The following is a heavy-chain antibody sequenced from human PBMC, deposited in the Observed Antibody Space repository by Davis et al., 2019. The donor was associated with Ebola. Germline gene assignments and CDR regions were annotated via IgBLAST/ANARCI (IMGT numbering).Heavy chain of an antibody. CDR2: IIPIFGTA. J-gene: IGHJ6*02. CDR3: AGLGDYYYYYGMDV. V-gene: IGHV1-69*13. D-gene: IGHD7-27*01. Sequence: AASVKVSCKASGYAFTSYDISWVRQAPGQGLKWMGGIIPIFGTANYAQKFQGRVTITADESTSTAYMELSSLRSEDTAVYYCAGLGDYYYYYGMDVWGQGTTVTVSS. CDR1: GYAFTSYD.